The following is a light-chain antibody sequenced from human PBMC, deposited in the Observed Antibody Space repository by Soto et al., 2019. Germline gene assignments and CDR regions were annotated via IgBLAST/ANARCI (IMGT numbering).Light chain of an antibody. CDR1: QGIGSY. J-gene: IGKJ1*01. V-gene: IGKV1-8*01. CDR2: TAS. CDR3: QEYYTCPRT. Sequence: AIRMTQSPSSFSASTGDRVTVTCRASQGIGSYLAWYQQKPGKAPKLLISTASTLQSGVPSRFSGSGSGTDFTLTISCLQSDDFATYYCQEYYTCPRTFGQGTEVEI.